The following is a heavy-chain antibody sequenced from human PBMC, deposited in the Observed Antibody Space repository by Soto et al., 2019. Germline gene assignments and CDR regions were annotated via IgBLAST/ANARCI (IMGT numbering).Heavy chain of an antibody. J-gene: IGHJ4*01. Sequence: GGSLRLSCAASGFTFSSYAMSWVRQAPGKGLEWVSAISGSGGSTYYADSVKGRFTISRDNSKNTLYLQMNSLRAEDTAVYYCAKTVSVAHYGELRYYFDYCGHGTLVTVSS. CDR2: ISGSGGST. V-gene: IGHV3-23*01. D-gene: IGHD4-17*01. CDR3: AKTVSVAHYGELRYYFDY. CDR1: GFTFSSYA.